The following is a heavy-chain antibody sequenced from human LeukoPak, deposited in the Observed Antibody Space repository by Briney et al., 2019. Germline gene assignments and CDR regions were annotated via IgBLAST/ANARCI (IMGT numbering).Heavy chain of an antibody. V-gene: IGHV3-53*01. J-gene: IGHJ6*03. D-gene: IGHD3-22*01. CDR3: ARILDSSGYYDYYYYMDV. Sequence: PGGTLRLSCAAPGFIVRSSYMSWVRQAPGKGLEWVSVIYSGGSPDYADSAKGRFTISTDNSKNTLYLQMNSLRAEDTALYYCARILDSSGYYDYYYYMDVWGKGTTVTVSS. CDR2: IYSGGSP. CDR1: GFIVRSSY.